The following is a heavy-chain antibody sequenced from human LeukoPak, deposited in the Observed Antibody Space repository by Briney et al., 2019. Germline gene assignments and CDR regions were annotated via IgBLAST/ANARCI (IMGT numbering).Heavy chain of an antibody. D-gene: IGHD3-22*01. J-gene: IGHJ4*02. CDR2: ISWNSGSI. CDR1: GFTFDDYA. V-gene: IGHV3-9*01. CDR3: AKDIHYDSSGCFDY. Sequence: GGSLRLSCEASGFTFDDYAMHWVRQPPAKGLEWVSGISWNSGSIGYAASVRGRFTISRENAKNSLYLQMNSLRAEDTALYYCAKDIHYDSSGCFDYWGQGTQVTVSS.